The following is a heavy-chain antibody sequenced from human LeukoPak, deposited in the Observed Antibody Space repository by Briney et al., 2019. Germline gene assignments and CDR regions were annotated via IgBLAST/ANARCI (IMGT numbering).Heavy chain of an antibody. CDR2: IKQDGSEK. D-gene: IGHD3-3*01. CDR1: GFTFSSYW. Sequence: GGSLRLSCAASGFTFSSYWMSWVRQAPGKGLEWVANIKQDGSEKYYVDSVKGRFTISRDNAKNSLYLQMNSLRAEDTAVYYCARARGNFWNGSFYMDVWGKGTTVTVSS. V-gene: IGHV3-7*01. CDR3: ARARGNFWNGSFYMDV. J-gene: IGHJ6*03.